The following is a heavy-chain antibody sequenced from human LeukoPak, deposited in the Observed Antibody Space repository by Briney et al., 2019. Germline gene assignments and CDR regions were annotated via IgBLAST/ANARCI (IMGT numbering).Heavy chain of an antibody. CDR3: ARVVQNVTGADF. CDR1: GFTFSSYH. Sequence: PGGSLRLPCAASGFTFSSYHMNWVRQAPGKGLEWISYIHSTTSTIHYADSVKGLFTISRDTAKNSLYLQMNSLSAEDTAVYYCARVVQNVTGADFWGQGTLVTVSS. J-gene: IGHJ4*02. V-gene: IGHV3-48*01. CDR2: IHSTTSTI. D-gene: IGHD3-9*01.